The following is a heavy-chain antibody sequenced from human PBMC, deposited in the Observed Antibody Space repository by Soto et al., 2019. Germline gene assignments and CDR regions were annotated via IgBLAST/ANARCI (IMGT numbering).Heavy chain of an antibody. V-gene: IGHV1-3*05. J-gene: IGHJ4*02. Sequence: QVQLVQSGAEEKKPGASVKVSCKASGYTFTSYAMHWVRQAPGQRLEWMGWINAGNGNTKYSQKFQGRVTITRDTFASTAYMELISLRSEDTAVYYCARGRVVTHFDYRGQGTLVTVSS. CDR1: GYTFTSYA. D-gene: IGHD2-15*01. CDR2: INAGNGNT. CDR3: ARGRVVTHFDY.